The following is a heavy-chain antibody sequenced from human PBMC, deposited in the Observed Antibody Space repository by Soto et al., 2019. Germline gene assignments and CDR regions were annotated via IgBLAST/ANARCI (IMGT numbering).Heavy chain of an antibody. J-gene: IGHJ4*02. CDR2: IWYDGSNK. V-gene: IGHV3-33*01. D-gene: IGHD4-17*01. Sequence: GGSLRLSCAASGFTFSSYGMHWVRQAPGKGLEWVAVIWYDGSNKYYADSVKGRFTISRDNSKNTLYLQMNSLRAEDTAVYYCARELRLNTVGFDYWGQGTLVTVSS. CDR1: GFTFSSYG. CDR3: ARELRLNTVGFDY.